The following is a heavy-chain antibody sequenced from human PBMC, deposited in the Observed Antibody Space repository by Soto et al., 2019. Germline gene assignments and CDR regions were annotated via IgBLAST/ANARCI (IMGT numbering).Heavy chain of an antibody. CDR1: VFTFSSYG. CDR2: IWYDGSNK. Sequence: PWWSLRLSCSASVFTFSSYGMHWFRQAPGKGLEWVAVIWYDGSNKYYADSVKGRFTISRDNSKNTLYLQMNSLRAEDTAVYYCARGRGDSSSVFDYWGQGTLVTVSS. J-gene: IGHJ4*02. CDR3: ARGRGDSSSVFDY. D-gene: IGHD6-13*01. V-gene: IGHV3-33*01.